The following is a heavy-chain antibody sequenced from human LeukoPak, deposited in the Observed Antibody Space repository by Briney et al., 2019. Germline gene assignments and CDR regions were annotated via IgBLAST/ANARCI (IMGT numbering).Heavy chain of an antibody. V-gene: IGHV1-2*02. D-gene: IGHD2-15*01. CDR1: GYTLTGFY. J-gene: IGHJ4*02. CDR3: ARRACSGGSCYPLNY. CDR2: INANSVGT. Sequence: SAKVSCKASGYTLTGFYIHTVRQAPGQGLEWMGWINANSVGTNSAQTFQGRVTMTRDMSISTAYMELSRLRSHDTAVYYCARRACSGGSCYPLNYWGQGTLVSVSS.